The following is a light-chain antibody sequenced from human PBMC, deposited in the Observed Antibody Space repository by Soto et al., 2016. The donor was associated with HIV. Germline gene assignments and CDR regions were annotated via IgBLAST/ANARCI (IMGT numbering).Light chain of an antibody. CDR2: LIS. Sequence: DIQMTQSPPSLSASVGDRVSITCRSSQGIGNELGWYQQKPGRAPKRLIYLISTLQSGVPSRFSGSGSGTEFTLTISSLLPEDVATYYCLQHNRNPRTFGQGTKVEI. V-gene: IGKV1-17*01. J-gene: IGKJ1*01. CDR3: LQHNRNPRT. CDR1: QGIGNE.